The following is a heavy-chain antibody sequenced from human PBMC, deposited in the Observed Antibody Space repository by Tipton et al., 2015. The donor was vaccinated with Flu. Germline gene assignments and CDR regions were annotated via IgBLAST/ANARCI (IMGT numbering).Heavy chain of an antibody. V-gene: IGHV4-59*08. CDR2: IYYSGST. J-gene: IGHJ4*02. CDR3: ARHEGDYGDYVVFDY. Sequence: TLSLTCTVSGGSISSYYWSWIRQPPGKGLEWIGYIYYSGSTNYNPSLKSRVTISVDTSKNQFSLKLISVTAADTAVYYCARHEGDYGDYVVFDYWGQGTLVTVSS. CDR1: GGSISSYY. D-gene: IGHD4-17*01.